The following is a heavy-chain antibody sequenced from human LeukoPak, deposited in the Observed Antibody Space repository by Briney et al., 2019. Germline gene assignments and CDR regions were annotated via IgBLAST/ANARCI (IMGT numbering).Heavy chain of an antibody. CDR1: GYSISSAYY. CDR2: IHHTGST. V-gene: IGHV4-38-2*02. J-gene: IGHJ4*02. D-gene: IGHD4-17*01. CDR3: ARLVTVTTGDYFDY. Sequence: SETLSLTCTVSGYSISSAYYWGWIRPPPGKGLEWIGSIHHTGSTYYNPSLKSRATISVDTSKNQFSLKLSSVAAADTAVYYCARLVTVTTGDYFDYWGQGNLVTVSS.